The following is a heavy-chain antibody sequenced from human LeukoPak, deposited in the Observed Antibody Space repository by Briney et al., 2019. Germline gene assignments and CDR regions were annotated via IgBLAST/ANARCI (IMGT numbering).Heavy chain of an antibody. CDR2: ISSSGSTI. CDR1: GFTFSDYY. D-gene: IGHD2-2*01. J-gene: IGHJ5*02. CDR3: ARANIVVVPAGVDP. V-gene: IGHV3-11*01. Sequence: GGSLRLSCAASGFTFSDYYMSWIRQAPGKGLEWVSYISSSGSTIYYADSVKGRFTISRDNAKKSLYLQMNSLRAEDTAVYYCARANIVVVPAGVDPWGQGTLVTVSS.